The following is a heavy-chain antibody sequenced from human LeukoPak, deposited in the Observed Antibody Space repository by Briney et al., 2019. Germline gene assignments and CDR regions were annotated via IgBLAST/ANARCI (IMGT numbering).Heavy chain of an antibody. CDR3: ARDRSGIPSLFDY. CDR2: INSDGSST. CDR1: GFTFSSYW. J-gene: IGHJ4*02. V-gene: IGHV3-74*01. D-gene: IGHD2-15*01. Sequence: GGSLRLSCSVSGFTFSSYWMHWVRQAPGKGLVWVSRINSDGSSTSYADSVKGRFTISRDNAKNTLYLQMNSLRAEDTAVYYCARDRSGIPSLFDYWGQGTLVTVSS.